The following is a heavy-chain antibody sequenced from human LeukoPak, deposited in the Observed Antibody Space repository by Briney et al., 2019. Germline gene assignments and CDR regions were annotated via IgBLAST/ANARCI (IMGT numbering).Heavy chain of an antibody. CDR3: AKGLAVTGSGGNYFDY. V-gene: IGHV3-30*18. CDR1: GFTFSSYG. Sequence: GGSLRLSCAASGFTFSSYGMHWVRQAPGKGLEWVAVISYDGSNKYYADSVKGRFTISRDNSKNTLYLQMNSLRADDTAVYYCAKGLAVTGSGGNYFDYWGQGTLVTVPS. D-gene: IGHD3-10*01. CDR2: ISYDGSNK. J-gene: IGHJ4*02.